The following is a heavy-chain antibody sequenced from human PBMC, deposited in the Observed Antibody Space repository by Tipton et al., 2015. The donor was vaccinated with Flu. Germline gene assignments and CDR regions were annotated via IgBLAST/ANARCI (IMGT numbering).Heavy chain of an antibody. CDR1: VGSFSGYY. CDR3: ARTTYDYADYGTPGAYGMDV. Sequence: TLSLTCAVYVGSFSGYYWSWIRQSPGKGLEWIGEINHSGSANYNPSLKSRVTISVDMSKNQFSLKLSSVTAADTAVYYCARTTYDYADYGTPGAYGMDVWGQGTTVTVSS. J-gene: IGHJ6*02. V-gene: IGHV4-34*01. D-gene: IGHD4-17*01. CDR2: INHSGSA.